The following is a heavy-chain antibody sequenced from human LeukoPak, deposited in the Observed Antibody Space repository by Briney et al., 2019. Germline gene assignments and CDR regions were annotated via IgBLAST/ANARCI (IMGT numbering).Heavy chain of an antibody. CDR3: ARQEAYGDYDFGL. D-gene: IGHD4-17*01. V-gene: IGHV3-48*01. J-gene: IGHJ2*01. CDR2: ISSSSTI. CDR1: GFTFSSYS. Sequence: GGSLRLSCAASGFTFSSYSMNWVRQAPGKGLEWVSYISSSSTIYYADSVKGRFTISRDNAKNSLYLQMNSLRAEDTAVYYCARQEAYGDYDFGLWGRGTLVTVSS.